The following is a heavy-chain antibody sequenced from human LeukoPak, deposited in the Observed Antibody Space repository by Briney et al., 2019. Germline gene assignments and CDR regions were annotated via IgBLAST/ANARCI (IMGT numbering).Heavy chain of an antibody. Sequence: PSQTLSLTCTVSGGSISSGSYYWSWIRQPAGKGLDWIGRIYTTGSTNYNPSLKSRVTISVDTSKNQFSLKLSSVTAADTAVYYCARAVSWTDYYYYMDVWGKGTTVTVSS. CDR3: ARAVSWTDYYYYMDV. V-gene: IGHV4-61*02. J-gene: IGHJ6*03. D-gene: IGHD6-13*01. CDR2: IYTTGST. CDR1: GGSISSGSYY.